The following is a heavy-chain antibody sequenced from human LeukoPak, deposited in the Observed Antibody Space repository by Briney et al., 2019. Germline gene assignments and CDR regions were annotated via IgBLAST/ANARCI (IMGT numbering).Heavy chain of an antibody. CDR2: INPNSGGT. Sequence: ASVKVSCKASGYTFTGSYMHWVRQAPGQGLEWVGRINPNSGGTSFAQKFQGSVTMTRDTSISTAYMKLSRLRSDDTAVYYCAVVVVAATGNWFDPWGQGTLVTVSS. D-gene: IGHD2-15*01. CDR3: AVVVVAATGNWFDP. CDR1: GYTFTGSY. V-gene: IGHV1-2*06. J-gene: IGHJ5*02.